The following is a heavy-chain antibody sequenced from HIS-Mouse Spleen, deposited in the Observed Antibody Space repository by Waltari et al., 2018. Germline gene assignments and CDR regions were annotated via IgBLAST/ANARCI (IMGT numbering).Heavy chain of an antibody. D-gene: IGHD5-12*01. CDR1: GGPISSRSYY. CDR2: IYYSGST. Sequence: QLQLQESGPGLVKPSEPLSLTCTVPGGPISSRSYYWGWIRQPPGKGLEWIGSIYYSGSTYYNPSLKSRVTISVDTSKNQFSLKLSSVTAADTAVYYCARDGYSGYGHDAFDIWGQGTMVTVSS. J-gene: IGHJ3*02. CDR3: ARDGYSGYGHDAFDI. V-gene: IGHV4-39*07.